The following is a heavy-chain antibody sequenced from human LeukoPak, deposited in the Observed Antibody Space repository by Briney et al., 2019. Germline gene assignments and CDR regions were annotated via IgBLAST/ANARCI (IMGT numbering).Heavy chain of an antibody. J-gene: IGHJ5*02. CDR2: VNQSGGS. D-gene: IGHD1-1*01. CDR1: GESFDSFY. CDR3: AVRLTTGRLGTATTWFDP. V-gene: IGHV4-34*01. Sequence: SETLSLTCAVYGESFDSFYWNWVRQAPGKGLEWLGEVNQSGGSDYNPALESRVAISADASKRQFSLKLISVTAADTAVYYCAVRLTTGRLGTATTWFDPWGQGTLVSVSS.